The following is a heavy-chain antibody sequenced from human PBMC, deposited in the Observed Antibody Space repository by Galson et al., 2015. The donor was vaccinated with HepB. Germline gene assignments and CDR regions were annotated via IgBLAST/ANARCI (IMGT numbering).Heavy chain of an antibody. J-gene: IGHJ6*02. CDR1: GYTFTGYY. CDR3: ARGSSRVSFYYGMDV. V-gene: IGHV1-2*04. D-gene: IGHD3-10*01. Sequence: SVKVSCKASGYTFTGYYMHWVRQAPGQGLEWMGWINPNSGGTNYAQKFQGWVTMTRDTSISTAYMELSRLRSDDTAVYYCARGSSRVSFYYGMDVWGQGTTVTVSS. CDR2: INPNSGGT.